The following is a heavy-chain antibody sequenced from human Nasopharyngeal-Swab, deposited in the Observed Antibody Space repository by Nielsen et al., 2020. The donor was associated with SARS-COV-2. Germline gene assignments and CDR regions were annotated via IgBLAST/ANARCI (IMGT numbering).Heavy chain of an antibody. CDR1: GFTFSDYY. V-gene: IGHV3-11*04. J-gene: IGHJ4*02. CDR3: ARSFEGSSGYYYDYFDY. Sequence: GESLKISCAASGFTFSDYYMSWIRQAPGKGLEWVSYISSSGSTIYYADSVKGRFTISRDNAKNSLYLQMNSLRAEDMAVYYCARSFEGSSGYYYDYFDYWGQGTLVTVSS. CDR2: ISSSGSTI. D-gene: IGHD3-22*01.